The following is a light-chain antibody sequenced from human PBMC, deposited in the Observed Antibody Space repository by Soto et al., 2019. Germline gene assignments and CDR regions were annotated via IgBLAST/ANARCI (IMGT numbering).Light chain of an antibody. CDR3: QQYNNWPPWT. CDR2: GAS. V-gene: IGKV3-15*01. Sequence: EIVMTQSPATLSVSPGERATLSCRASQSVSSNLAWYQQKPGQALRLLIYGASTRATGIPARFSGSGSGTEFTLTISRLQSEDFAVYYCQQYNNWPPWTFGQGTKVEIK. CDR1: QSVSSN. J-gene: IGKJ1*01.